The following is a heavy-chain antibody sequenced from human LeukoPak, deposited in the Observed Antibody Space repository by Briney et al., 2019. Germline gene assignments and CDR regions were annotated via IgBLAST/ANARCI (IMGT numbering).Heavy chain of an antibody. Sequence: GGSLRLSCAASGFTFSSYAMSWVRQAPGKGLEWVSAISGSGGSTYYADSVKGRFTISRDNSKNTLYLQMNSLRAEDTAVYYCVVTGSRYYYYYGMDAWGQGTTVTVSS. CDR2: ISGSGGST. CDR1: GFTFSSYA. J-gene: IGHJ6*02. V-gene: IGHV3-23*01. D-gene: IGHD2-21*02. CDR3: VVTGSRYYYYYGMDA.